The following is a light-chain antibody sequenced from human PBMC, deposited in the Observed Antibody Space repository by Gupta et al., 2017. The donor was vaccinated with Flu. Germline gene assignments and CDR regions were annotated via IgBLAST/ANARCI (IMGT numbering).Light chain of an antibody. CDR3: RKQCGAPFT. CDR2: GAS. J-gene: IGKJ4*01. V-gene: IGKV1-27*01. Sequence: PSVLSVSVGQRVTLTCRASQAIDCDLASYHQKPAGDANLLLYGASSVNSTVPSGISGSKCSAAYTLIIINRLPPDIATYYCRKQCGAPFTFGGGTKVEIK. CDR1: QAIDCD.